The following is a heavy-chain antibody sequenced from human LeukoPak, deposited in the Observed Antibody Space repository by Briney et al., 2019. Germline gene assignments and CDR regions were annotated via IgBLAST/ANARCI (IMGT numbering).Heavy chain of an antibody. J-gene: IGHJ4*02. CDR1: GYSFSSYW. CDR2: ICPGDSDT. V-gene: IGHV5-51*01. D-gene: IGHD6-13*01. CDR3: ARQRRGYSSSWPLFDY. Sequence: HGESLNISCKGSGYSFSSYWIDWVRQMPGKGLEWMGIICPGDSDTRYSPSFQGQVTISADKSISTAYLQWSSLKASDTAMYYCARQRRGYSSSWPLFDYWGQGTLVTVSS.